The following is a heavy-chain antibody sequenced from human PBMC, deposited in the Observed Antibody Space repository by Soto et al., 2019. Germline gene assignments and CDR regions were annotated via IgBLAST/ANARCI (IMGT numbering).Heavy chain of an antibody. CDR2: INPNTGYT. J-gene: IGHJ4*02. Sequence: ASVKVSCKASGYTFTSYDINWVRQAAGQGLEWMGWINPNTGYTDYAQKFQDRVTMTRDTSISTAYMELSRLRSDDTAVYYCARGGGNDRFDYWGQGTLVTVSS. CDR1: GYTFTSYD. D-gene: IGHD2-15*01. CDR3: ARGGGNDRFDY. V-gene: IGHV1-8*01.